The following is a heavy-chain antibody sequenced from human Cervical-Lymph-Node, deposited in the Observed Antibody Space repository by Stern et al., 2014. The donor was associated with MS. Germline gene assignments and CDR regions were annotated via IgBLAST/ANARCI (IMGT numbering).Heavy chain of an antibody. V-gene: IGHV2-5*02. Sequence: QVTLRESGPTLVKPPQTLTLTCTFSGFSLSTTEVGVAWIRQPPGKALELLAVIYLDADKRYSPSLKSRLTITKDTSKNQVVLTVTNMDPVDTATYYCAHRSCSGGTCYYFDYWGQGTLVTVSS. CDR1: GFSLSTTEVG. D-gene: IGHD2-15*01. CDR2: IYLDADK. J-gene: IGHJ4*02. CDR3: AHRSCSGGTCYYFDY.